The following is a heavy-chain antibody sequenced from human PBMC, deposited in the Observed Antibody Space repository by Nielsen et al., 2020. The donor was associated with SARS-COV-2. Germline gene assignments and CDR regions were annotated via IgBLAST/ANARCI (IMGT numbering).Heavy chain of an antibody. CDR1: GFTFDDYG. J-gene: IGHJ4*02. CDR3: ARRSIGSAPYYFDY. Sequence: SLKISCAASGFTFDDYGMSWVRQAPGKGLEWVSGISWNSGSIGYADSVKGRFTISRDNAKNTLYLQMNSLRAEDTAVYYCARRSIGSAPYYFDYWGQGTLVTVSS. D-gene: IGHD2-15*01. CDR2: ISWNSGSI. V-gene: IGHV3-9*01.